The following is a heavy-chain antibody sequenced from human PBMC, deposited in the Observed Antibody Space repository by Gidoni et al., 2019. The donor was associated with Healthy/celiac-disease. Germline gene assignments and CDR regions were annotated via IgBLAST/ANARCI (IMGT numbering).Heavy chain of an antibody. D-gene: IGHD2-21*02. V-gene: IGHV3-30*18. CDR3: AKDPLAYCGGDCYSNYFDY. J-gene: IGHJ4*02. Sequence: QVQLVESGGGVVQPGRSLRLSCAASGFTFSSYGMHWVRQAPGKGLEWVAVISYDGRNKYYADSVKGRFTISRDNSKNTLYLQMNSLRAEDTAVYYCAKDPLAYCGGDCYSNYFDYWGQGTLVTVSS. CDR1: GFTFSSYG. CDR2: ISYDGRNK.